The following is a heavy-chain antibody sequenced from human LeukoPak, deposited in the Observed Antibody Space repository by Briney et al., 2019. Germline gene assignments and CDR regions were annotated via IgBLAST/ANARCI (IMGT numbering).Heavy chain of an antibody. D-gene: IGHD6-13*01. CDR2: ISWNSGSI. V-gene: IGHV3-9*01. J-gene: IGHJ4*02. CDR1: GFTFYDYA. CDR3: AKDIFTGIAAAGIFDY. Sequence: GGSLRLSCAASGFTFYDYAMHWVRQAPGKGLEWVSGISWNSGSIGYADSVKGRFTISRDNAKNSLYLQMNSLRAEDTALYYCAKDIFTGIAAAGIFDYWGQGTLVTVSS.